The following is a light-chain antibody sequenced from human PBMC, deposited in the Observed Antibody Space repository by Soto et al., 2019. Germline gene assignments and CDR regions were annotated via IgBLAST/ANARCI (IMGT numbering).Light chain of an antibody. CDR3: QQYNDYSLT. CDR1: QSISTW. CDR2: KAS. J-gene: IGKJ1*01. Sequence: DIQMTQSPSTLSASVGDRVTITCRASQSISTWLAWYQQKPGKAHNLLIYKASTLESGVPSRFSGSGSGTEFTLTISSLQPDDFATYYCQQYNDYSLTFGQGTKVEIK. V-gene: IGKV1-5*03.